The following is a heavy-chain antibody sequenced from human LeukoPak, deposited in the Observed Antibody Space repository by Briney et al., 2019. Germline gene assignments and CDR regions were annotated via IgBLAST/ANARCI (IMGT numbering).Heavy chain of an antibody. CDR3: APNPQNDYGDYYEVRP. V-gene: IGHV3-21*01. Sequence: GGSLRLSCAASGFTFSSYSMNWVRQAPGKGLEWVSSISSSSSYIYYADSVKGRFTISRDNAKNSLYLQMNSLRAEDTAVYYCAPNPQNDYGDYYEVRPWGQGTLVTVSS. D-gene: IGHD4-17*01. J-gene: IGHJ5*02. CDR2: ISSSSSYI. CDR1: GFTFSSYS.